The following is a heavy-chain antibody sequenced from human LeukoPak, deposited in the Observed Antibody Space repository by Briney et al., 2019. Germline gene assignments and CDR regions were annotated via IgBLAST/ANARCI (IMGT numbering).Heavy chain of an antibody. Sequence: ASVKVSFKASGYTFTVYYMHWVRQAPGQGLEWMGWINPNSGGTNYAQKFQGRVTMTRDTSISTAYMELSRLRSDDTAVYYCAWNGDQYYYDSSGYLDYWGQGTLVTVSS. CDR3: AWNGDQYYYDSSGYLDY. D-gene: IGHD3-22*01. CDR2: INPNSGGT. CDR1: GYTFTVYY. V-gene: IGHV1-2*02. J-gene: IGHJ4*02.